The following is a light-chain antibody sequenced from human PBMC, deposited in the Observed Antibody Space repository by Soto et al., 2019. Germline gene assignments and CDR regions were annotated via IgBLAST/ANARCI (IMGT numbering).Light chain of an antibody. CDR3: QQYKSYWT. CDR1: QNINSW. J-gene: IGKJ1*01. Sequence: DIQMTQSPSTLSASVGDRVTITCRASQNINSWLAWYQQKPGKAPNLLIYKASSLEGGVPSRFSGSGSDTEFALTISSLQPDYFATYYRQQYKSYWTSXQGTQLDIK. CDR2: KAS. V-gene: IGKV1-5*03.